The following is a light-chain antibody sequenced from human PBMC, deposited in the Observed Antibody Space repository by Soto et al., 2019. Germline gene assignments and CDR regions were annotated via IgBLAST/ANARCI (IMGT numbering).Light chain of an antibody. V-gene: IGLV2-23*01. CDR3: CSYAGSSTYV. Sequence: QSALTQPASVSGSPGQSITISCTGTSSDVGSYNLVSWYQQHPGEAPKLMIYEGSKRPSGVSNRFSGSKSGNTASLTISGLQAEDGADYYCCSYAGSSTYVFGTGTKVTVL. J-gene: IGLJ1*01. CDR2: EGS. CDR1: SSDVGSYNL.